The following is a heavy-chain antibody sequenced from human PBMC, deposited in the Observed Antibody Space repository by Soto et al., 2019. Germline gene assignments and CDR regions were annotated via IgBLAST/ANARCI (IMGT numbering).Heavy chain of an antibody. J-gene: IGHJ2*01. CDR3: ARDGRIRRPDWYFDL. V-gene: IGHV3-48*03. D-gene: IGHD2-15*01. Sequence: RQAPGKGLEWVSYISRSGSTIYYADSVNGRVTTSRDNAKNSLYLQMNSLRAEDTAVYYCARDGRIRRPDWYFDLWGRGTLVTVSS. CDR2: ISRSGSTI.